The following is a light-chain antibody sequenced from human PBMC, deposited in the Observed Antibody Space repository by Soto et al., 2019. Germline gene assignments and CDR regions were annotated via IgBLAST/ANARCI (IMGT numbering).Light chain of an antibody. J-gene: IGKJ4*01. CDR3: QQYKNWPT. CDR2: GAS. V-gene: IGKV3-15*01. CDR1: QSVSSN. Sequence: EIVMTQSPATLSVSPGERATLSCRASQSVSSNLAWYQQKPGQAPRLLIYGASTRATGIQARFSGRGSGTEFTLTISSMQSEDFAVYYCQQYKNWPTFGGGTKVEIK.